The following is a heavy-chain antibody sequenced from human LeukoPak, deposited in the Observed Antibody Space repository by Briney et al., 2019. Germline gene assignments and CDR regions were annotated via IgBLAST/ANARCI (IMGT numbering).Heavy chain of an antibody. CDR2: INTDGSIT. V-gene: IGHV3-74*01. CDR1: GFTFSSNW. J-gene: IGHJ4*02. D-gene: IGHD6-19*01. Sequence: GGSLRLSCAASGFTFSSNWMHWVRQAPGKGLVWISRINTDGSITTYADSVKGRFTISRDNAKNTLYLQMNSLGAEDTAVYYCARGRLSSGWGLDYWGQGTLVTASS. CDR3: ARGRLSSGWGLDY.